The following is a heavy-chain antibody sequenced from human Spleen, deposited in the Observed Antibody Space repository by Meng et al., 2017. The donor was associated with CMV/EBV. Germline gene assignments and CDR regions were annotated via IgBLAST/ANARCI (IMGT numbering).Heavy chain of an antibody. D-gene: IGHD2-8*01. CDR1: FANYW. CDR3: ARGGGYCTPRTCHEDDHLDY. Sequence: FANYWMQWVRQVPGKGLLWVSHSNSDESTTNYADSVKGRFTISRDSAKDTVYLQMDRLRVEDTGVYYCARGGGYCTPRTCHEDDHLDYWGQGTLVTSPQ. CDR2: SNSDESTT. V-gene: IGHV3-74*01. J-gene: IGHJ4*02.